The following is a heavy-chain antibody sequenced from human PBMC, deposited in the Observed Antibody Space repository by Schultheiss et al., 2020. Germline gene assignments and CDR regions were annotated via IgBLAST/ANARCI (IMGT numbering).Heavy chain of an antibody. CDR1: GFTVSSNY. D-gene: IGHD4-17*01. Sequence: GSLRLSCAASGFTVSSNYMSWVRQAPGKGLEWVSVIYSGGSTYYADSVKGRFTISRDNSKNTLYLQMNSLRAEDTALYHCAREGVYGDYDYWGQGTLVTVSS. CDR2: IYSGGST. J-gene: IGHJ4*02. V-gene: IGHV3-53*01. CDR3: AREGVYGDYDY.